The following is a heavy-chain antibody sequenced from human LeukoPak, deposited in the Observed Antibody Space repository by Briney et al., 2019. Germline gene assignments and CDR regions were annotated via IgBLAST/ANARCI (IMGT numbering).Heavy chain of an antibody. CDR2: IIPIFGTA. V-gene: IGHV1-69*13. CDR3: ARGPHPSYYYDSSGYYLEGNYFDY. CDR1: GGTFSSYA. D-gene: IGHD3-22*01. Sequence: SVKVSCKDSGGTFSSYAISWVRQAPGQGLEWMGGIIPIFGTANYAQKFQGRVTITADESTSTAYMELSSLRSEDTAVYYCARGPHPSYYYDSSGYYLEGNYFDYWGQGTLVTVSS. J-gene: IGHJ4*02.